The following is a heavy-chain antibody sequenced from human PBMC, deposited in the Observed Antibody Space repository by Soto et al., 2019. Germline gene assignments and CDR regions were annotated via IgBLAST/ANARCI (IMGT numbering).Heavy chain of an antibody. CDR1: GGTFSSYA. CDR3: ARDGRYSGYGFDY. D-gene: IGHD5-12*01. CDR2: IIPIFGTA. Sequence: GASVKVSCKASGGTFSSYAISWVRQAPGPGLEWMGGIIPIFGTANYAQKFQGRVTITADKSTSTAYMELSSLRSEDTAVYYCARDGRYSGYGFDYWGQGTLVTVSS. J-gene: IGHJ4*02. V-gene: IGHV1-69*06.